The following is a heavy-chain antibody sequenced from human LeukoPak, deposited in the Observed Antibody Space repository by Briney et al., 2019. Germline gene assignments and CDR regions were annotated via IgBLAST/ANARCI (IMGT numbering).Heavy chain of an antibody. CDR2: INHSGST. CDR3: ARAGFALAPHRGTPFDY. D-gene: IGHD6-6*01. CDR1: GGSFSSYY. Sequence: SETLSLTCAVYGGSFSSYYWSWIRQPPGKGLEWIGEINHSGSTNYFPSLKSRVTISIDTSKNQFSLKLTSVTAADTAVYYCARAGFALAPHRGTPFDYWGQGTLVTVSS. V-gene: IGHV4-34*01. J-gene: IGHJ4*02.